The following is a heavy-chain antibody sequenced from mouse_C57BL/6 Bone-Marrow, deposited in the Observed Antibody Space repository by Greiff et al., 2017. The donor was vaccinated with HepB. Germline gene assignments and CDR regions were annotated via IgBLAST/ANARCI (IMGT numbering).Heavy chain of an antibody. D-gene: IGHD3-1*01. J-gene: IGHJ1*03. CDR3: ACPLVGYFAV. CDR2: ISDGGSYT. CDR1: GFTFSSYA. Sequence: EVHLVESGGGLVKPGGSLKLSCAASGFTFSSYAMSWVRQTPDKRLEWVATISDGGSYTYYPDNVKGRFTISRDNAKNNLYLQMSHLKSEDTAMYSCACPLVGYFAVWRTGTPVTVSS. V-gene: IGHV5-4*01.